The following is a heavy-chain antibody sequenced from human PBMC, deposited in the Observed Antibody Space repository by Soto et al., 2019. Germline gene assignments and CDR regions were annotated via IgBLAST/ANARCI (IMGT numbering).Heavy chain of an antibody. CDR2: ISGSGGST. Sequence: GGSLRLSCAASGFTFSSYAMSWVRQAPGKGLEWVSAISGSGGSTYYADSVKGRFTISRDNSKNTLYLQMNSLRAEDTAVYYCAKDPRDGVTIFGVVIGLYGMDVWGQGTTVTVSS. D-gene: IGHD3-3*01. CDR1: GFTFSSYA. CDR3: AKDPRDGVTIFGVVIGLYGMDV. V-gene: IGHV3-23*01. J-gene: IGHJ6*02.